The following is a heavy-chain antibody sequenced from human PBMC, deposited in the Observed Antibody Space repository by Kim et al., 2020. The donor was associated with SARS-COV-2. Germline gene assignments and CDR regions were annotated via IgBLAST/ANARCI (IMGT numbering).Heavy chain of an antibody. V-gene: IGHV3-7*05. Sequence: GGSLRLSCAASGFTFSYYWMSWVRQAPGKGLEWVANIKQGGSDKYYVDSVKGRFTISRDDAKNSLYLQMNSLRVEDTAVYYCARGMRPDYWGQGTLVTVSS. J-gene: IGHJ4*02. CDR3: ARGMRPDY. CDR1: GFTFSYYW. CDR2: IKQGGSDK.